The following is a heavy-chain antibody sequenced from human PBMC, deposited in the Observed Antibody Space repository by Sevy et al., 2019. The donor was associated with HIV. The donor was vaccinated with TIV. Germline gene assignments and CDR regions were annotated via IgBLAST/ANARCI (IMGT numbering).Heavy chain of an antibody. CDR1: GGSISSYY. CDR3: ARCLTYYYGSGSYYKPPFYYYYYMDV. Sequence: SQTLSLTCTVSGGSISSYYWSWIRQPPGKGLEWIGYIYYSGSTNYNPSLKSRVTMSVDTSKNQFSLKLSSVTAADTAVYYCARCLTYYYGSGSYYKPPFYYYYYMDVWGKGTTVTVSS. CDR2: IYYSGST. D-gene: IGHD3-10*01. J-gene: IGHJ6*03. V-gene: IGHV4-59*01.